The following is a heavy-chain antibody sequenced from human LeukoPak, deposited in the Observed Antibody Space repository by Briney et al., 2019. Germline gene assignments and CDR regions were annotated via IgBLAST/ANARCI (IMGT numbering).Heavy chain of an antibody. V-gene: IGHV1-69*13. CDR3: ARARGCSSTSCYLNYSYYGMDV. J-gene: IGHJ6*02. CDR2: IIPIIGTT. CDR1: VGPFSTYP. D-gene: IGHD2-2*01. Sequence: PTVKLSCKASVGPFSTYPTSWVRQAPGQGLDWLGVIIPIIGTTDNAKMFKGRVTITADHSTSTAYIELRSLRPEDTAVYYCARARGCSSTSCYLNYSYYGMDVWGQRTTDTVSS.